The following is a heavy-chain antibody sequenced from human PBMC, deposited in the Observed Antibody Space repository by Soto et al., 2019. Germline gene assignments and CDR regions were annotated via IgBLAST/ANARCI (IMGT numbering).Heavy chain of an antibody. J-gene: IGHJ6*02. CDR3: ARGMATAWGYYYYGMDV. V-gene: IGHV1-69*06. CDR2: IIPIFGTA. D-gene: IGHD5-12*01. Sequence: SVEFSGKESVGTFSSYAIGCVRQAPGQGLEWMGGIIPIFGTANYAQKFQGRVTITADKSTSTAYMELSSLRSEDTAVYYCARGMATAWGYYYYGMDVWGQGTTVTVSS. CDR1: VGTFSSYA.